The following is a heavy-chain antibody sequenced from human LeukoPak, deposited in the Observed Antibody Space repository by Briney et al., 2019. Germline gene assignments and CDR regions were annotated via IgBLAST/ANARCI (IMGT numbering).Heavy chain of an antibody. J-gene: IGHJ4*02. CDR1: GYTFTSYG. Sequence: ASVKVSCKASGYTFTSYGISWVRQAPGQGLEWMGWISAYNGNTNYAQKLQGRVTMTTDTSTSTAYMELRSLRSDDTAVYYCARASDYDFWSGPSPFDYWGQGTLVTVSS. CDR2: ISAYNGNT. D-gene: IGHD3-3*01. V-gene: IGHV1-18*01. CDR3: ARASDYDFWSGPSPFDY.